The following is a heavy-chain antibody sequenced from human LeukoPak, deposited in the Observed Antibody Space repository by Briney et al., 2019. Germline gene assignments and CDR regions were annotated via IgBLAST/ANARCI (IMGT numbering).Heavy chain of an antibody. D-gene: IGHD6-13*01. Sequence: SETLSLTCTVSGYSISSGYYWGWIRQPPGKGLEWIGSIYHSGSTYYNPSLKSRVTISVDRSKNQFSLKLSSVTAADTAVYYCASLGGGIAAAGSWGQGTLVTVSS. V-gene: IGHV4-38-2*02. CDR1: GYSISSGYY. CDR3: ASLGGGIAAAGS. CDR2: IYHSGST. J-gene: IGHJ5*02.